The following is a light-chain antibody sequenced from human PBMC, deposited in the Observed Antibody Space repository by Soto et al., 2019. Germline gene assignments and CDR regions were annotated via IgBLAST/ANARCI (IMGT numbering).Light chain of an antibody. V-gene: IGKV3-20*01. J-gene: IGKJ4*01. CDR3: QHYGSSPLT. CDR1: QSVSSSY. Sequence: DIGLTQSPGTLSLSPGERATLSCRASQSVSSSYLAWYQQRPGQAPRLLIYGASSRATGIPDRFSGSGSGTDFTLTIRRLEPEDFAVYYCQHYGSSPLTFGGGTKVEIK. CDR2: GAS.